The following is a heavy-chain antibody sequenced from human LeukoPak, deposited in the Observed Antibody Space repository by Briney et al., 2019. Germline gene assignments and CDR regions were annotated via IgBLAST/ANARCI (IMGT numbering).Heavy chain of an antibody. D-gene: IGHD1-26*01. CDR1: GFTFSSYW. CDR3: AKDKRWELLGY. CDR2: IKSDGST. Sequence: GGSLRLSCAASGFTFSSYWMHWVRQAPGRGLVWVSRIKSDGSTRYADSVKGRFTVSRDNSKNTLYLQMNSLRAEDTAVYYCAKDKRWELLGYWGQGTLVTVSS. J-gene: IGHJ4*02. V-gene: IGHV3-74*01.